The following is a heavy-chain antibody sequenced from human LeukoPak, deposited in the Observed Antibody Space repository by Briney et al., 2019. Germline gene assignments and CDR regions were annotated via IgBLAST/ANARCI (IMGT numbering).Heavy chain of an antibody. Sequence: GGSLRLSCAASGFTLGSYWMSWVRQAPGEGLEWVANIKQDGSEKYYVDSVKGRFTISRDNAKNSLYLQMNSLRAEDTAVYYCAREGYSYLVYYFDYWGQGTLVTVSS. CDR1: GFTLGSYW. CDR3: AREGYSYLVYYFDY. J-gene: IGHJ4*02. V-gene: IGHV3-7*01. D-gene: IGHD5-18*01. CDR2: IKQDGSEK.